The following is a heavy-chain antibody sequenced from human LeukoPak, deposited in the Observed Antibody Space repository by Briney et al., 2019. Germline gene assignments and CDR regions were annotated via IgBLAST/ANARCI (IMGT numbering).Heavy chain of an antibody. CDR2: MNPNSGNT. Sequence: ASVKVSCKASGYTFTSYDNNWVRQATGQGLEWMGWMNPNSGNTGYAQKFQGRVTMTRNTSISTAYMELSSLRSEDTAVYYCAVTTYYYDSSGYSPIDYWGQGTLVTVSS. V-gene: IGHV1-8*01. CDR1: GYTFTSYD. CDR3: AVTTYYYDSSGYSPIDY. D-gene: IGHD3-22*01. J-gene: IGHJ4*02.